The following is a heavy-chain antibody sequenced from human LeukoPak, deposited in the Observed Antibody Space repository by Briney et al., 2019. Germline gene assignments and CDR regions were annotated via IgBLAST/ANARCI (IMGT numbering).Heavy chain of an antibody. CDR3: ARAAYSSTWYSRYFDL. CDR1: GFTFSSYS. CDR2: IDSSRSYI. J-gene: IGHJ2*01. Sequence: GGSLRLSCAASGFTFSSYSMNWVRQAPGKGLEWVSSIDSSRSYIYYADSVKGRFTISRDNAKNSLYLQMNSLRAEDTAVYYCARAAYSSTWYSRYFDLWGRGTLVTVSS. D-gene: IGHD6-13*01. V-gene: IGHV3-21*01.